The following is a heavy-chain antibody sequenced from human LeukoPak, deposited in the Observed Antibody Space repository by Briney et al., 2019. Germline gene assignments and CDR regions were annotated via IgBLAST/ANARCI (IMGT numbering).Heavy chain of an antibody. Sequence: GGSLRLSCAASGFTFDDYAMHWVRQAPGKGLEWFSLISGDGGSTYYADSVKGRFTISRDNSKNSLYLQMNSLRTEDTALYYCAKGRFRLRFLEWRAPYFDYWGQGTLVTVSS. V-gene: IGHV3-43*02. D-gene: IGHD3-3*01. J-gene: IGHJ4*02. CDR1: GFTFDDYA. CDR3: AKGRFRLRFLEWRAPYFDY. CDR2: ISGDGGST.